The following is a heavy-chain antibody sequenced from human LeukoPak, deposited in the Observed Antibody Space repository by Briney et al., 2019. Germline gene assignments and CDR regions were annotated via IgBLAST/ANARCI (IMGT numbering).Heavy chain of an antibody. CDR1: GGSISSYY. V-gene: IGHV4-59*08. CDR3: ARPDSSRAFDI. CDR2: IYYSGST. J-gene: IGHJ3*02. D-gene: IGHD3-22*01. Sequence: SETLSLTCTVSGGSISSYYWSWIRQPPGKGLEWIGYIYYSGSTNYNPSLKSRVTISVDTSKNQFSLKLCSVTAADTAVYYCARPDSSRAFDIWGQGTMVTVSS.